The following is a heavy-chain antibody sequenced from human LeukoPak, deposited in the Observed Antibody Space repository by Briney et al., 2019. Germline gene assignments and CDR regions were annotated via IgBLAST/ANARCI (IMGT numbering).Heavy chain of an antibody. J-gene: IGHJ4*02. CDR1: GGSFSGHY. Sequence: SETLSLTCAVYGGSFSGHYWGWIRQPPGKGLEWIGEINHSGSTNYNPSLKSRVTISVDTSKNQFSLKLSSVTAADTAVYYCASRYSGSYNRDYWGQGTLVTVSS. D-gene: IGHD1-26*01. V-gene: IGHV4-34*01. CDR2: INHSGST. CDR3: ASRYSGSYNRDY.